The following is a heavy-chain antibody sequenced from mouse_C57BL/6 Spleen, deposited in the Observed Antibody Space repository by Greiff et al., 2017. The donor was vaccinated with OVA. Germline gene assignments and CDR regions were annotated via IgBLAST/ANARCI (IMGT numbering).Heavy chain of an antibody. CDR2: IHPNSGST. CDR1: GYTFTSYW. Sequence: QVQLQQPGAELVKPGASVKLSCKASGYTFTSYWMHWVKQRPGQGLEWIGMIHPNSGSTNYNEKFKSKATLTVDKSSSTAYMQLSSLTSEDSAVYYCAIITTVVVDAMDYWGQGTSVTVSS. V-gene: IGHV1-64*01. CDR3: AIITTVVVDAMDY. D-gene: IGHD1-1*01. J-gene: IGHJ4*01.